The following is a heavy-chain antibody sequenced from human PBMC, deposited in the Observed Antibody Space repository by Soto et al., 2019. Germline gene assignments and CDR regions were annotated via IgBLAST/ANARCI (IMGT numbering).Heavy chain of an antibody. J-gene: IGHJ6*02. D-gene: IGHD2-2*01. CDR1: GFTFSSYW. V-gene: IGHV3-74*01. Sequence: EVQLVESGGGLVQPGGSLRLSCAASGFTFSSYWMHWVRQAPGKGLVWVSRINSDGSSTSYADSVKGRFTISRDNAKNTLYLQMNSLRAEDTAVYYCARDRAPAAILGNYYYYGMDVWGQGTTVTVSS. CDR3: ARDRAPAAILGNYYYYGMDV. CDR2: INSDGSST.